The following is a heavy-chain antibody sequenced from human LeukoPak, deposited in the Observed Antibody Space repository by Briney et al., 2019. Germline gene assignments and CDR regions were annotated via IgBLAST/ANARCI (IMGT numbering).Heavy chain of an antibody. J-gene: IGHJ3*02. Sequence: SQTLSLTCAISGDSVSNNNAAWNWIRQSPSRGLEWLGRTYYRSKWYTNYAVSVSSPITINPDATKNQFTLQLNSVTPEDTAVYYCASSSLRGSDAFDIWGQGTMVTVSS. V-gene: IGHV6-1*01. D-gene: IGHD3-16*01. CDR3: ASSSLRGSDAFDI. CDR2: TYYRSKWYT. CDR1: GDSVSNNNAA.